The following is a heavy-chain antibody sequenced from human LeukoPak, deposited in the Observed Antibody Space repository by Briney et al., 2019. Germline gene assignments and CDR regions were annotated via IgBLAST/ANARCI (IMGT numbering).Heavy chain of an antibody. CDR2: IWYDGSNK. J-gene: IGHJ6*02. Sequence: GGSLRLSCAASGFTFSSYGMHWVRQAPGKGLEWVAVIWYDGSNKYYADSVKGRFTISRDNSKNTLYLQMNSLRAEDTAVYYCARDLGRITMVRGVIGYYYYYGMDVWGQGTTVTVSS. CDR3: ARDLGRITMVRGVIGYYYYYGMDV. D-gene: IGHD3-10*01. CDR1: GFTFSSYG. V-gene: IGHV3-30*19.